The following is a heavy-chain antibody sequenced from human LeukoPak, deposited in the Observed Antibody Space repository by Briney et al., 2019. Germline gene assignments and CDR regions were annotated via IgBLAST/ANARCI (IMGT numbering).Heavy chain of an antibody. J-gene: IGHJ3*02. CDR1: GGSISSYY. Sequence: SETLSLTCTVSGGSISSYYWSWIRQPPGKGLEWIGYIYYSGSTNYNPSLKSRVTISVDTSKNQFSLKLSSVTAADTAVYYCARDTYYDILTGYYFEAGAFDIWGQGTMVTVSS. D-gene: IGHD3-9*01. CDR2: IYYSGST. V-gene: IGHV4-59*12. CDR3: ARDTYYDILTGYYFEAGAFDI.